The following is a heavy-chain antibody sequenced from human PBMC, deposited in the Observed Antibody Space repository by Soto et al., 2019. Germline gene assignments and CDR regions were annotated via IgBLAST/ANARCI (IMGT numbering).Heavy chain of an antibody. J-gene: IGHJ4*02. CDR1: GGSFSGYY. V-gene: IGHV4-34*01. CDR2: INHSGST. Sequence: QVQLQQWGAGLLKPSETLSLTCAVYGGSFSGYYWSWIRQPPGKGLEWIGEINHSGSTNYNPSLKSRVTISVDTSKNQFSLKLSSVTAADTAVYYCARDRNYYGSGSYYPLFDYWGQGTLVTVSS. CDR3: ARDRNYYGSGSYYPLFDY. D-gene: IGHD3-10*01.